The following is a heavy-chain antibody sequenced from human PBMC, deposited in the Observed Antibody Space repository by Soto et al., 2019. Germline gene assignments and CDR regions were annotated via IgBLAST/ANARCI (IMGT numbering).Heavy chain of an antibody. CDR3: ATQRGGGGY. CDR2: IYSGGYT. J-gene: IGHJ4*02. CDR1: GFTVSNNY. V-gene: IGHV3-53*01. D-gene: IGHD6-25*01. Sequence: EVQLVESGGGLIQPGGSLRLSCAVSGFTVSNNYMSWVRQAPGKGLEGVSVIYSGGYTAYGDSVKGRFTISRDNSKNPLFFKMKTGGAGETAVFFGATQRGGGGYWGQGTLVTVSS.